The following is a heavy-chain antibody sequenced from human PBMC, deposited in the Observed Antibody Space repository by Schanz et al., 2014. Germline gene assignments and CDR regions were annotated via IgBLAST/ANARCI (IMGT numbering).Heavy chain of an antibody. CDR3: ARGRTFDY. J-gene: IGHJ4*02. CDR2: INVGNGNM. Sequence: QVQLVQSWAEVKGPGASVKVSCKASGYTFTSYSIHWVRQAPGQGLEWMGWINVGNGNMKYSQKFQGRVTITRDTSASTACIELHILTSEDTAVYYCARGRTFDYWGQGPLVTVSS. CDR1: GYTFTSYS. V-gene: IGHV1-3*01.